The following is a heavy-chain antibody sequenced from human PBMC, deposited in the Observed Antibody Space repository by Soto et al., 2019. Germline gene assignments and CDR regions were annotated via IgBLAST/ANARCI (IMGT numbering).Heavy chain of an antibody. CDR3: ACSSGGGDPFDF. V-gene: IGHV3-48*03. D-gene: IGHD2-15*01. CDR2: ISSSGTTI. Sequence: TGRSLRLSCAASGFTFSTYEMNWVRQAPGKGLEWVSYISSSGTTIYYADSVKGRFTISRDNAKNSLYLQMNSVRAEDTAVYYCACSSGGGDPFDFWGQGTMVTVSS. CDR1: GFTFSTYE. J-gene: IGHJ3*01.